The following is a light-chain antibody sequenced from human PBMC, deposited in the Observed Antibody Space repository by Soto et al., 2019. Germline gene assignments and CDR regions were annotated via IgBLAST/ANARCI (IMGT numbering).Light chain of an antibody. Sequence: AIRMTQSPSSFSASTGDRVTITCRASQGISSYLAWYQQKPGKAPKLLIYAASTLQSGVPSRFSGSGSGTDFTLTISCLQSEDFATYYCQQYYSYPPEGTSGQGTKVEIK. CDR2: AAS. CDR1: QGISSY. J-gene: IGKJ1*01. V-gene: IGKV1-8*01. CDR3: QQYYSYPPEGT.